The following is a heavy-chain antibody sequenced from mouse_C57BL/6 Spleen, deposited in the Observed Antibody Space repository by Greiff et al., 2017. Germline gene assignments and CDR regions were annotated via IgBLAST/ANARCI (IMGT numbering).Heavy chain of an antibody. D-gene: IGHD1-1*01. J-gene: IGHJ4*01. CDR2: IHPNSGST. CDR3: ARETRVVDTGNAMDY. CDR1: GYTFTSYW. Sequence: VQLQQPGAELVKPGASVKLSCKASGYTFTSYWMHWVKQRPGQGLEWIGMIHPNSGSTNYNEKFKSKATLTVDKSSSIAYMQLSSLTSEDSAVYYCARETRVVDTGNAMDYWGQGTSVTVSS. V-gene: IGHV1-64*01.